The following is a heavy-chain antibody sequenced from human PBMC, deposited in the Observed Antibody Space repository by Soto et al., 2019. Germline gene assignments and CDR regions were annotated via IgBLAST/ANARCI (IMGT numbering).Heavy chain of an antibody. D-gene: IGHD3-10*01. CDR1: GGSISSGDYY. CDR2: IYYSGST. V-gene: IGHV4-30-4*01. Sequence: SETLSLTCTVSGGSISSGDYYWSWIRQPPGKGLEWIGYIYYSGSTYYNPSLKSRVTISVDTSKNQFSLKLSSVTAADTAVYYCAREVWFGELLYYYYGMDVWGQGTTVTVSS. CDR3: AREVWFGELLYYYYGMDV. J-gene: IGHJ6*02.